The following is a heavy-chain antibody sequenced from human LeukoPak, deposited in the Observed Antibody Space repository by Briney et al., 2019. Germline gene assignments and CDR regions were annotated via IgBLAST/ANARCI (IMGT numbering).Heavy chain of an antibody. CDR3: ARASGGNWNY. D-gene: IGHD1-20*01. V-gene: IGHV1-3*01. Sequence: XAPGQXXEWMGWINAGNGNTKYSQKFQGRVTITRDTSASTAYMELSSLRSDDTAVYYCARASGGNWNYWGQGTLVTVSS. CDR2: INAGNGNT. J-gene: IGHJ4*02.